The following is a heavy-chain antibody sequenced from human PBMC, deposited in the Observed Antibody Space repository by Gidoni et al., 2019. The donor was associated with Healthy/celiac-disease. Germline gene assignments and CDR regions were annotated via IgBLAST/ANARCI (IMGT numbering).Heavy chain of an antibody. CDR1: GGSISRGGYY. Sequence: QVQLQESGPGLVKPSQTLSLTCTVSGGSISRGGYYWSWIRQHPGKGLEWIGYIYYSGSTYYNPSLKSRVTISVDTSKNQFSLKLSSVTAADTAVYYCASTRGKYYDFWSGYYYFDYWGQGTLVTVSS. D-gene: IGHD3-3*01. V-gene: IGHV4-31*03. CDR3: ASTRGKYYDFWSGYYYFDY. CDR2: IYYSGST. J-gene: IGHJ4*02.